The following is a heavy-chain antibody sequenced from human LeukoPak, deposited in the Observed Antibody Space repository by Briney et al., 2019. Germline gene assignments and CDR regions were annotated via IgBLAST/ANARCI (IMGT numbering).Heavy chain of an antibody. CDR2: VTRNGDI. D-gene: IGHD1-1*01. CDR1: GGPFSGYY. J-gene: IGHJ2*01. V-gene: IGHV4-34*01. Sequence: SETLSLTCVVYGGPFSGYYWSWIRQPPGKGLEWIGEVTRNGDINYNPSLKSRVTLSLEASQNKFSLTVNSVSAADTAVYYCARLSLMNPQLAYWYFDVWGRGTLVTVSS. CDR3: ARLSLMNPQLAYWYFDV.